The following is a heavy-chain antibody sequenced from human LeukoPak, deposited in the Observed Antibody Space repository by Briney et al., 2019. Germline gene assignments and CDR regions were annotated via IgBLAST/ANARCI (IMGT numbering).Heavy chain of an antibody. Sequence: AGGSLRLSCAASGFTVSSNYMSWVRQAPGKGLEWVSVIYSGGSTYYADSVKGRFTISRDNSKNTLYLQMNSLRAEDTAVYYCARAAGGPSGSYYLDYWGQGTLVTVSS. J-gene: IGHJ4*02. D-gene: IGHD1-26*01. CDR3: ARAAGGPSGSYYLDY. CDR2: IYSGGST. CDR1: GFTVSSNY. V-gene: IGHV3-53*01.